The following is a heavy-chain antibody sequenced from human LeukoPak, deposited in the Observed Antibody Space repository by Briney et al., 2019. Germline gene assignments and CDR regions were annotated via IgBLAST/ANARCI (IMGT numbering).Heavy chain of an antibody. CDR3: AKDGSRVDYYGSGSPGWYFDY. D-gene: IGHD3-10*01. CDR1: GFTFSSYA. V-gene: IGHV3-23*01. CDR2: ISGSGGST. Sequence: PGGSLRLSCAASGFTFSSYAMSWVRRAPGKGLEWVSAISGSGGSTYYADSVKGRFTISRDNSKNTLYLQMSSLRAEDTAVYYCAKDGSRVDYYGSGSPGWYFDYWGQGTLVTVSS. J-gene: IGHJ4*02.